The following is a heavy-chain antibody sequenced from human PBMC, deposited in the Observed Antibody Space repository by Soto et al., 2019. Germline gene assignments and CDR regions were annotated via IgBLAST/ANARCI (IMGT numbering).Heavy chain of an antibody. CDR2: IYDTGST. D-gene: IGHD1-26*01. V-gene: IGHV4-30-2*01. J-gene: IGHJ4*02. CDR1: GGSISGSAYS. Sequence: QLQLQESGSGLVKPSQTLSLTCAVSGGSISGSAYSWSWIRQPPGKGLEWIGYIYDTGSTYYNPSLKSRVTISVDRAKNQFSLNVHSVTAADTAVHYCARTWELIQFDYWGQGALVTVSS. CDR3: ARTWELIQFDY.